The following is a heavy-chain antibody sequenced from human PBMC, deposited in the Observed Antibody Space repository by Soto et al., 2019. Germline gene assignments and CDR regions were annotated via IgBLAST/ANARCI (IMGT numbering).Heavy chain of an antibody. CDR3: ARAGFEVTNYFDY. CDR2: INGGNGNT. V-gene: IGHV1-3*01. Sequence: QVQLVQSGAEVKKPGASVKVSCKASGYSFTSYAMHWVRQAPGQSLEWMGWINGGNGNTKYSQKFQGRVTSTRDTSASTAYTELSSLRSEDTAVYYCARAGFEVTNYFDYWGQGTLVTVCS. J-gene: IGHJ4*02. D-gene: IGHD4-4*01. CDR1: GYSFTSYA.